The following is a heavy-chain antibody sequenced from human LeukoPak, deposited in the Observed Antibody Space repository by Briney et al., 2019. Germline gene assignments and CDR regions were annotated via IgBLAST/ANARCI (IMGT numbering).Heavy chain of an antibody. CDR3: ARRGYCSSTSCIEWMYYYGMDV. Sequence: ASVNVSCKASGYTFTGYYMHWVRQAPGQGLEWMGWINPNSGGTNYAQKFQGGGTMTRDTSISTAHMELSRLRSDDTAVYYCARRGYCSSTSCIEWMYYYGMDVWGQGTTVTVSS. J-gene: IGHJ6*02. D-gene: IGHD2-2*01. CDR1: GYTFTGYY. CDR2: INPNSGGT. V-gene: IGHV1-2*02.